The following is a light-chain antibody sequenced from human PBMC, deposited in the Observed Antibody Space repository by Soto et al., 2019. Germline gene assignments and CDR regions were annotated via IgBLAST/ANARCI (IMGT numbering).Light chain of an antibody. J-gene: IGLJ3*02. V-gene: IGLV1-40*01. CDR3: QSYDSSLSGWV. Sequence: QSVLTQPPSVSGAPGQRVTISCTGSSSNIGAGYDVHWYQQLPGTAPKLLIYGNSNRPSGVPDRFSGSKSVTSASLAITGLQAEDEADYYCQSYDSSLSGWVFGGGTQRTVL. CDR1: SSNIGAGYD. CDR2: GNS.